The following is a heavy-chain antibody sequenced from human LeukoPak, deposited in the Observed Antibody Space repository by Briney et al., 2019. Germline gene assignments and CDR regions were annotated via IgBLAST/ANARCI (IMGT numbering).Heavy chain of an antibody. J-gene: IGHJ4*02. CDR2: IIPIFGTA. D-gene: IGHD2-2*01. CDR1: GGTFSSYA. Sequence: GASVKVSCKASGGTFSSYAISWVRQAPGQGLEWMGGIIPIFGTANYAQKFQGRVTITADESTSTAYMELSSLRSEDTAVHYCAREYCSSTSCYYFDYWGQGTLVTVSS. CDR3: AREYCSSTSCYYFDY. V-gene: IGHV1-69*01.